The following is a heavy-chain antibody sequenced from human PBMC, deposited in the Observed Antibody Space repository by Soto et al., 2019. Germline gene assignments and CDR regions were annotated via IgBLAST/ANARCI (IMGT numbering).Heavy chain of an antibody. CDR1: GFTFSSYA. J-gene: IGHJ5*02. CDR3: AKDAIRMVRGVNNWSDP. D-gene: IGHD3-10*01. V-gene: IGHV3-23*01. CDR2: ISGGGGVST. Sequence: EVQLLESGGGLVQPGGSLTLSCAASGFTFSSYAMTWVRQAPGKGLEWVSGISGGGGVSTYYADSVKGRFTIASDNSMNTLYLQMNRLRGEDTAVYYCAKDAIRMVRGVNNWSDPWGQGTVVTVSS.